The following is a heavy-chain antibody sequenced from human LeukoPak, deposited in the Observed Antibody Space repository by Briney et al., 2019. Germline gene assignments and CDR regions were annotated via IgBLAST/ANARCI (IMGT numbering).Heavy chain of an antibody. CDR1: GGSISSYY. J-gene: IGHJ5*02. D-gene: IGHD3-9*01. V-gene: IGHV4-34*01. CDR3: ARGDYDILTGYYPPWGFDP. Sequence: PSETLSLTCTVSGGSISSYYWSWIRQPPGKGLEWIGEINHSGSTNYNPSLKSRVTILVDTSKNQFSLKLSSVTAADTAVYYCARGDYDILTGYYPPWGFDPWGQGTLVTVSS. CDR2: INHSGST.